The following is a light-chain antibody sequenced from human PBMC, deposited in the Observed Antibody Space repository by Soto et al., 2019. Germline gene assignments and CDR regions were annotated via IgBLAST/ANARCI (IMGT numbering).Light chain of an antibody. CDR2: GAS. CDR1: QSVSSSY. Sequence: EIVLTQSPGTLSLSPVERATLSCMASQSVSSSYLAWYQQKPGQAPRLLFYGASTGATGLPARFSGSGSGTDFTLTISRLEPEDFAVYYCQQYGSSPYTFGLGTKVDIK. J-gene: IGKJ2*01. V-gene: IGKV3-20*01. CDR3: QQYGSSPYT.